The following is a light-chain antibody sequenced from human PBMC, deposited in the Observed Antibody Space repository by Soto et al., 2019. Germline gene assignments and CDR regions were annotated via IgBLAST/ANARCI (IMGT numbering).Light chain of an antibody. CDR1: QTVKNNY. J-gene: IGKJ5*01. CDR3: QQYTGPPTT. Sequence: PGEGATLSCRASQTVKNNYLAWYQQRRGLAPRLLIYGASGRATDIPDRFSGSGSGTDFTLTITRLEPEDSAVYFCQQYTGPPTTFGQGTRLEIK. V-gene: IGKV3-20*01. CDR2: GAS.